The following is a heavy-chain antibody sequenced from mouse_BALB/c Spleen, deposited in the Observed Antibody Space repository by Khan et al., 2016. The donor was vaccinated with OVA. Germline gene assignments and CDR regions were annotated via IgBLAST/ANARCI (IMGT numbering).Heavy chain of an antibody. D-gene: IGHD3-3*01. CDR1: GFSLSRYS. V-gene: IGHV2-6-4*01. CDR2: MWVGGST. CDR3: ARNRDGGSYWYFDV. Sequence: VKLEESGPGLVAPSQSLSITCTVSGFSLSRYSVHWVRQPPGKGLEWLGMMWVGGSTDYNSALKSRLSISKDNSKSQVFLKMNSLQTDDTAMYYCARNRDGGSYWYFDVWGAGTTVTVSS. J-gene: IGHJ1*01.